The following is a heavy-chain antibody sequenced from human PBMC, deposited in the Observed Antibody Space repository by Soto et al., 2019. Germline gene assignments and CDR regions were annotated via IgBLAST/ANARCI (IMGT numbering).Heavy chain of an antibody. V-gene: IGHV3-23*01. J-gene: IGHJ4*02. CDR3: AKDVPPRLKTYGGYVEDY. Sequence: EVQLLESGGGLVQPGGSLRLSCAASGFTFSSYAMSWVRQAPGKGLEWVSAISGSGGSTYYADSVKGRFTISRDNSKNTLYLQMNSLRAEDTAVYYCAKDVPPRLKTYGGYVEDYWGQGTLVTVSS. CDR1: GFTFSSYA. CDR2: ISGSGGST. D-gene: IGHD5-12*01.